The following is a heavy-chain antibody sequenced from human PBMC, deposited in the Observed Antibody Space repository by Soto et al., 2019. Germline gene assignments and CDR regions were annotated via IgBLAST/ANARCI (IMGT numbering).Heavy chain of an antibody. D-gene: IGHD2-15*01. Sequence: GGSLRLSCAASGFTFSSYALSWVRQAPGKGLEWVSAIGPTGGPKYYADSVKGRFTISRDNSKNTLYLQMNSLRAEDTAVYYCARSRPDPDIVVVVAAYSAFDYWGQGTLVTVSS. CDR2: IGPTGGPK. J-gene: IGHJ4*02. CDR1: GFTFSSYA. CDR3: ARSRPDPDIVVVVAAYSAFDY. V-gene: IGHV3-23*01.